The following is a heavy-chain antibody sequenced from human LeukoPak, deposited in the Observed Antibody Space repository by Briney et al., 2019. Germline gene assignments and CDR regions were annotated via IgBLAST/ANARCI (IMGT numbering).Heavy chain of an antibody. Sequence: GGSLRLSCAASGFTFSDYSMNWVRQAPGKGLEWVSYIISSTSTMSNLRSVRGRFTPSRHRAKNSTYLQMKSLRAQDTAVYYCARDRAGGAYHYDSSGYYYWGQGTLVTVSS. V-gene: IGHV3-48*01. J-gene: IGHJ4*02. CDR1: GFTFSDYS. CDR3: ARDRAGGAYHYDSSGYYY. D-gene: IGHD3-22*01. CDR2: IISSTSTM.